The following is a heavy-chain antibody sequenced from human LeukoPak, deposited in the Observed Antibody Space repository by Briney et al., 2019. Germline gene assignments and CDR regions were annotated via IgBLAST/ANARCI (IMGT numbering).Heavy chain of an antibody. V-gene: IGHV4-39*01. CDR2: IYYSGST. CDR3: ARRRGYSYGKYYYYYYMDV. CDR1: GGSISSSSYY. J-gene: IGHJ6*03. Sequence: PSETLSLTCTVSGGSISSSSYYWGWIRQPPWKGLEWIGNIYYSGSTYYNLSLKSRVIISVDTSKNQFSLKLSSVTAADTAVYYCARRRGYSYGKYYYYYYMDVWGKGTTVTISS. D-gene: IGHD5-18*01.